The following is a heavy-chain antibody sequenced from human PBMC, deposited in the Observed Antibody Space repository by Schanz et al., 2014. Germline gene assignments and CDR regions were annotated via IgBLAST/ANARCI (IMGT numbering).Heavy chain of an antibody. CDR1: GGTFSSFG. CDR2: IIPSLGLA. CDR3: ARDRLECGAECYSVEVCEI. D-gene: IGHD2-21*01. J-gene: IGHJ4*02. Sequence: QVHLVQSGAEVKKPGASVKVSCKASGGTFSSFGINWVRQAPGQGLEWMGRIIPSLGLAKYEQKFQDKVTITADTSTTTAYMELSGLRSEDTAVYYCARDRLECGAECYSVEVCEIWGQGTLVIVSS. V-gene: IGHV1-69*04.